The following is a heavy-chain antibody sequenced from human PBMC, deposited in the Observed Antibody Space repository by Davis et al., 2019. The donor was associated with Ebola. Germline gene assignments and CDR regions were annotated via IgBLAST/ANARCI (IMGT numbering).Heavy chain of an antibody. CDR3: ATSYGGNSGFYYYYGMDV. CDR2: IIPIFGTA. J-gene: IGHJ6*04. Sequence: AASVKVSCKASGGTFSSYAISWVRQAPGQGLEWMGGIIPIFGTANYAQKFQGRVTITADESTSTAYMELSSLRSEDTAVYYCATSYGGNSGFYYYYGMDVWGKGTTVTVSS. V-gene: IGHV1-69*13. CDR1: GGTFSSYA. D-gene: IGHD4-23*01.